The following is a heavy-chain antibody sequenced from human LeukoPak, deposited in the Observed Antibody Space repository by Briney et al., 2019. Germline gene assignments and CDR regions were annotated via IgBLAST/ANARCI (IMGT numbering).Heavy chain of an antibody. D-gene: IGHD3-3*01. CDR1: GGSISSSSYY. J-gene: IGHJ3*02. CDR3: ARRDENYDFWSGYRRGDAFDI. Sequence: SETLSLTCTVSGGSISSSSYYWGWIRQPPGKGLEWIGSIYDSGSTYYNPSLKSRVTISVDTSKNQFSLKLSSVTAADTAVYYCARRDENYDFWSGYRRGDAFDIWGQGTMVTVSS. CDR2: IYDSGST. V-gene: IGHV4-39*01.